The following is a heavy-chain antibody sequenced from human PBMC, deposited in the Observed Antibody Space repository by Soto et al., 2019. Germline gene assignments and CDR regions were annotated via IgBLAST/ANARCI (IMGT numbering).Heavy chain of an antibody. CDR3: ARDSYYHSSSGYYVFDY. V-gene: IGHV3-53*05. CDR1: GFTVSSNY. D-gene: IGHD3-22*01. J-gene: IGHJ4*02. Sequence: GGSLRLSCAASGFTVSSNYMSWVRQAPGKGLEWVSLIYSGGSTYYADSVKGRFTISRDNSNNTLYLQMNTLRPEDTAVYYCARDSYYHSSSGYYVFDYWGQGTLVTVSS. CDR2: IYSGGST.